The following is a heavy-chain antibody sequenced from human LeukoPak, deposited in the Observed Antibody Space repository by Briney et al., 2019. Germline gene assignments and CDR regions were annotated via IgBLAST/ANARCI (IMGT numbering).Heavy chain of an antibody. J-gene: IGHJ6*04. CDR1: GGSISSTNW. V-gene: IGHV4-4*02. CDR2: IHHSGTT. Sequence: SETLSLTCAVSGGSISSTNWWSWVRQPPGKGLEWIGEIHHSGTTNYNPSLRGRVTISIDKSKNQFSLNLSSVTAADTAVYYCARERAMDVWGKGTTVTVSS. CDR3: ARERAMDV.